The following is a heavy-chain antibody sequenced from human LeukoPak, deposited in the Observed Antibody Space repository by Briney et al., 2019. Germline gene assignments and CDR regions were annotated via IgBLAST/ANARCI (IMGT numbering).Heavy chain of an antibody. V-gene: IGHV4-59*01. CDR1: GGSISSYY. Sequence: SETLSPTCTVSGGSISSYYWSWIRQPPGKGLEWIGYIYYSGSTNYNPSLKSRVTISVDTSKNQFSLKLSSVTAADTAVYYCARGYGDGYNFDYFDYWGQGTLVTVSS. J-gene: IGHJ4*02. D-gene: IGHD5-24*01. CDR3: ARGYGDGYNFDYFDY. CDR2: IYYSGST.